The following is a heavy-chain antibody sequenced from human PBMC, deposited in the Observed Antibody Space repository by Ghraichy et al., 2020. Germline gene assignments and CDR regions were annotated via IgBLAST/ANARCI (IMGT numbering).Heavy chain of an antibody. CDR2: IYSGGST. J-gene: IGHJ6*02. CDR1: GFTVSSNY. Sequence: GGSLRLSCAASGFTVSSNYMSWVRQAPGKGLEWVSVIYSGGSTYYADSVKGRFTISRDNSKNTLYLQMNSLRAEDTAVYYCARAYDFWSGYPYGMDVWGQGTTVTVSS. D-gene: IGHD3-3*01. V-gene: IGHV3-66*01. CDR3: ARAYDFWSGYPYGMDV.